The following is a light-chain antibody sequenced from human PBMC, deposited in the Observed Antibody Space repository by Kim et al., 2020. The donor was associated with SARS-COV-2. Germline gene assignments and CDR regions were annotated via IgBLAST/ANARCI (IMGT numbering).Light chain of an antibody. CDR2: DAS. CDR3: QQRSSWPRT. J-gene: IGKJ1*01. CDR1: QSVSSF. Sequence: EIVLTQSPATLSLSPGERATLSCRASQSVSSFLAWYQERRGQAPRLFIYDASNRATDIPSRFSGSGSGTDFTLTISTLEPEDFAVYYCQQRSSWPRTFGQGTKVDIK. V-gene: IGKV3-11*01.